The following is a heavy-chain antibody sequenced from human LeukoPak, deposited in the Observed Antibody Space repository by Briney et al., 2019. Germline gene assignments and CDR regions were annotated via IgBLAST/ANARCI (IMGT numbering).Heavy chain of an antibody. CDR3: AKPGYYDFWSGYYFDY. D-gene: IGHD3-3*01. V-gene: IGHV3-23*01. J-gene: IGHJ4*02. CDR1: GFTFSSYA. Sequence: PGGSLRLSCAASGFTFSSYAMSWVRQAPGKGLEWVSAISGSGGSTYYADSVKGRFTISRDKSKNTLYLQMNSLRAEDTAVYYCAKPGYYDFWSGYYFDYWGQGILVTVPS. CDR2: ISGSGGST.